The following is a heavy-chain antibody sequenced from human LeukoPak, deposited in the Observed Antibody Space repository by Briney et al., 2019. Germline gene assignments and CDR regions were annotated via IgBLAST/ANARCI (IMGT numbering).Heavy chain of an antibody. CDR2: IISTFGTA. D-gene: IGHD6-19*01. CDR1: GGTFSSYA. CDR3: AREEYSSGWYGYYFDY. V-gene: IGHV1-69*01. Sequence: GSSVKVSCKASGGTFSSYAISWVRQAPGQGLEWMGGIISTFGTANYAQKFQGRVTITADESTSTAYMELSSLRSEDTAVYYCAREEYSSGWYGYYFDYWGQGTLVTVSS. J-gene: IGHJ4*02.